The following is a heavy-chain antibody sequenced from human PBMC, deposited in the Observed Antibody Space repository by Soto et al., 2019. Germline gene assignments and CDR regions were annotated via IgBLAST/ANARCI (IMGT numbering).Heavy chain of an antibody. J-gene: IGHJ6*02. CDR1: GGSISSSSYY. V-gene: IGHV4-39*01. CDR2: IYYSGST. Sequence: SETLSLTCTVSGGSISSSSYYWGWIRQPPGKGLEWIGSIYYSGSTYYNPSLKSRVTISVDTSKNQFSLKLSSVTAADTAVYYCARLSFRGSYVYYYYYYGMDVWGQGTTVTVSS. CDR3: ARLSFRGSYVYYYYYYGMDV. D-gene: IGHD3-16*01.